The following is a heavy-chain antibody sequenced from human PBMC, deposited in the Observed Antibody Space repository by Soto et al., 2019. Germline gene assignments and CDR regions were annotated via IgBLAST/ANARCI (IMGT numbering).Heavy chain of an antibody. CDR2: INHSGST. CDR3: ARAPRVHYYYYGMDV. Sequence: SETLSLTCAVYGGSFSGYYWSWIRQPPGKGLEWIGEINHSGSTNYNPSLKSRVTISVDTSKNQFSLKLSSVTAADTAVYYCARAPRVHYYYYGMDVWGQGTTVTVSS. J-gene: IGHJ6*02. V-gene: IGHV4-34*01. D-gene: IGHD3-10*01. CDR1: GGSFSGYY.